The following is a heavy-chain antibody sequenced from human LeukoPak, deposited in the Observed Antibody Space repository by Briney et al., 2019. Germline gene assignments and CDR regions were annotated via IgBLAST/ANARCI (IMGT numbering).Heavy chain of an antibody. CDR3: ARGAYGDYDY. CDR2: ISARGDST. Sequence: GGSLRLSRAASGFTFSSYAVSWVRQAPGEGLEWVSAISARGDSTYYADSVEGRFTISRDNTKNTLYLQMNSLRGEDTAVYYCARGAYGDYDYWGQGTLVTVSS. J-gene: IGHJ4*02. V-gene: IGHV3-23*01. D-gene: IGHD4-17*01. CDR1: GFTFSSYA.